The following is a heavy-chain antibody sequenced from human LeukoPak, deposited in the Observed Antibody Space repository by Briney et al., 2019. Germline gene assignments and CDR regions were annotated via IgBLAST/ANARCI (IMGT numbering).Heavy chain of an antibody. CDR1: GGSLSSSSYY. J-gene: IGHJ5*02. Sequence: PSETLSLTCTVSGGSLSSSSYYWGWIRQPPGKGLEWIGSIYYSGSTYYNPSLKSRVTISVDTSKNQFSLKLSSVTAADTAVYYCARHPRELWFGELCWFDPWGQGTLVTVSS. CDR3: ARHPRELWFGELCWFDP. CDR2: IYYSGST. V-gene: IGHV4-39*01. D-gene: IGHD3-10*01.